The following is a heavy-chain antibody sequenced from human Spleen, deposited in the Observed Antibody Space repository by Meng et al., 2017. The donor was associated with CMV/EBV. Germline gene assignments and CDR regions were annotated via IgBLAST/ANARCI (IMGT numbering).Heavy chain of an antibody. CDR1: GYTFTGYY. J-gene: IGHJ6*02. Sequence: GSMKGSCKASGYTFTGYYRHWVRQAPGQGLEWMGWIKPNSGGTNYAQKFQGRVTMTRDTSISTAYMELSRLRSDDTAVYYCARVTVLYGMDVWGQGTTVTVSS. V-gene: IGHV1-2*02. D-gene: IGHD1-20*01. CDR2: IKPNSGGT. CDR3: ARVTVLYGMDV.